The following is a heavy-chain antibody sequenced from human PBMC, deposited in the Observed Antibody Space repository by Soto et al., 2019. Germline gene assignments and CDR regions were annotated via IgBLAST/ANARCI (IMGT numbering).Heavy chain of an antibody. Sequence: SETLSLTCTFSGGSISSGDYYWSWIRQPPGKGLEWIGYIYYSGSTYYNPSLKSRVTISVDTSKNQFSLKLSSVTAADTAVYYCARSYSSSVYFDYWGQGTLVTVSS. J-gene: IGHJ4*02. CDR2: IYYSGST. CDR1: GGSISSGDYY. CDR3: ARSYSSSVYFDY. V-gene: IGHV4-30-4*01. D-gene: IGHD6-6*01.